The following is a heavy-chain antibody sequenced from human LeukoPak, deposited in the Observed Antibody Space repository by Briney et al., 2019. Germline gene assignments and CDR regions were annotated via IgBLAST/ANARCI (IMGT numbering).Heavy chain of an antibody. CDR1: AFSFSAYT. CDR3: ARDGDSNGSYYFDS. V-gene: IGHV3-30*04. Sequence: GGSLRLSCAASAFSFSAYTMHWVRQAPGKGLEWVATILFDGSDTSYADSVKGRFTISRDNPKNSLYLQMNSVRAEDTAMDYCARDGDSNGSYYFDSWGQGTLVTVSS. J-gene: IGHJ4*02. D-gene: IGHD6-19*01. CDR2: ILFDGSDT.